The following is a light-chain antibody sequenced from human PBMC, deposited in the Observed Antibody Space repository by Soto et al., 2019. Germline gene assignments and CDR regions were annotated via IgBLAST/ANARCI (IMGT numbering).Light chain of an antibody. CDR2: GAS. Sequence: EIVLTQSPGTLSLSPGERATLSCRASQSVSSSYLAWYQQKPGQATRLLIYGASTRATGIPARFSGSGSGTEFILTISSLQSEDFAVYYCQQRSNWPTFGQGTKVDIK. CDR1: QSVSSSY. J-gene: IGKJ1*01. V-gene: IGKV3D-20*02. CDR3: QQRSNWPT.